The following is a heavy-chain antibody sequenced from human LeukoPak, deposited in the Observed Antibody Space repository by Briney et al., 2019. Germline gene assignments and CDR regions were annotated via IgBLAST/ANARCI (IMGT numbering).Heavy chain of an antibody. Sequence: GGSLRLSCAASGFTFSGYSMNWVRQAPGKGLEWVSSISSSSSYIYYADSVKGRFTISRDNAKNSLYLQMNSLRAEDTAVYYCARVPDRGYCSSTSCYYMDVWGKGTTVTVSS. D-gene: IGHD2-2*01. CDR1: GFTFSGYS. CDR2: ISSSSSYI. J-gene: IGHJ6*03. V-gene: IGHV3-21*01. CDR3: ARVPDRGYCSSTSCYYMDV.